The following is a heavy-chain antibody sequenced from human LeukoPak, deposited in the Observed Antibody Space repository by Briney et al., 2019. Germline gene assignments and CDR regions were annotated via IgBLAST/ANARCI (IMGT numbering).Heavy chain of an antibody. V-gene: IGHV3-21*01. J-gene: IGHJ6*02. D-gene: IGHD2-2*01. CDR3: ARGRCSSTSCTDYYYGMDV. CDR1: GFTFSSYS. Sequence: GGSLRLSCAASGFTFSSYSMNWVRQAPGKGLEWVSSISSSSSYIYYADSVKGRFTLSRDNAKNSLYLQMNSLRAEDTAVYYCARGRCSSTSCTDYYYGMDVWGQGTTVTVSS. CDR2: ISSSSSYI.